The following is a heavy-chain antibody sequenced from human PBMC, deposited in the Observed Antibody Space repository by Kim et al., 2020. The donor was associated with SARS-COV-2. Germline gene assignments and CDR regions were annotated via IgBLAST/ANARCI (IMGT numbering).Heavy chain of an antibody. V-gene: IGHV4-34*01. CDR1: GGSFSGYY. Sequence: SETLSLTCAVYGGSFSGYYWSWIRQPPGKGLEWIGEINHSGSTNYNPSLKSRVTISVDTSKNQFSLKLSSVTAADTAVYYCARGLAAAGPRGWFDPWGQGTLVTVSS. D-gene: IGHD6-13*01. J-gene: IGHJ5*02. CDR3: ARGLAAAGPRGWFDP. CDR2: INHSGST.